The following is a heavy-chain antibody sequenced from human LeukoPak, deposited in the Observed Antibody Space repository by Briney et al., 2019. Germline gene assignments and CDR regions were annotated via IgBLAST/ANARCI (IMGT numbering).Heavy chain of an antibody. CDR1: GDDITTTNYY. Sequence: SETLSLTCNVSGDDITTTNYYWAWIRQPPGKGLEWIASVFYSGTTYYNPSLKSRVTISMDTSRKQISLRLTSVTATDTAIYYCARRSRLYRHETTGYHDSWGQGTLVTVSS. V-gene: IGHV4-39*01. D-gene: IGHD3-9*01. J-gene: IGHJ4*02. CDR2: VFYSGTT. CDR3: ARRSRLYRHETTGYHDS.